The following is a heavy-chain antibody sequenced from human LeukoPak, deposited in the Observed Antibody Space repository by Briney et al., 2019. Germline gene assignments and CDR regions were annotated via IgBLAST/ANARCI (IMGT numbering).Heavy chain of an antibody. Sequence: GGSLRLSCAASGFTFSSYWMSWVRQAPGKGREWVANIKQDGSEKYYVDSVKGRFTISRDNAKNSLYLQMNSLRPEQTAVYFTARDPDKGYTTTSPTAYSGQGTLVTVSS. J-gene: IGHJ1*01. CDR1: GFTFSSYW. CDR2: IKQDGSEK. V-gene: IGHV3-7*01. CDR3: ARDPDKGYTTTSPTAY. D-gene: IGHD2/OR15-2a*01.